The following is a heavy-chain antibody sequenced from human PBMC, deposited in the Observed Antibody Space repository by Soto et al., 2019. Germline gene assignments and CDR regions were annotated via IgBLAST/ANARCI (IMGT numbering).Heavy chain of an antibody. CDR2: ISSSSTYI. V-gene: IGHV3-11*06. CDR1: GFTFGDSY. D-gene: IGHD1-20*01. Sequence: PGGSLRLSCEASGFTFGDSYMAWIRQAPGEGLEWISYISSSSTYIKYADSVKGRFTISRDNAKNSLYLQMTNLRVGDTAVYYCARDPAITGTLFDPCGPGTMVTVYS. J-gene: IGHJ5*02. CDR3: ARDPAITGTLFDP.